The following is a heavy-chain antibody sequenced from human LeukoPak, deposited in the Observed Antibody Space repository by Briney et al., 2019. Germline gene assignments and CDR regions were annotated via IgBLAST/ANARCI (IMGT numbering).Heavy chain of an antibody. J-gene: IGHJ5*02. Sequence: GGSLRLSCTASGLTLSSYWLSWVRQPPGKGLEWVANIKQDGSAKYYVHSVKDRFTISRDNAKNSLYLQMNSLRAEDTAVYYCAQEHVDSSGYYYVPNWFDPWGQGTLVIVSS. D-gene: IGHD3-22*01. CDR2: IKQDGSAK. V-gene: IGHV3-7*01. CDR1: GLTLSSYW. CDR3: AQEHVDSSGYYYVPNWFDP.